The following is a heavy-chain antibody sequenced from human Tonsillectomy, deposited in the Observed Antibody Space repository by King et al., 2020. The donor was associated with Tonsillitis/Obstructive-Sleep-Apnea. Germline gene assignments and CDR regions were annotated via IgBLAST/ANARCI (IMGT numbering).Heavy chain of an antibody. D-gene: IGHD3-3*01. CDR1: GYTFTGYY. Sequence: QLVQSGAEVKKPGASVKVSCKASGYTFTGYYMHWVRQAPGQGLEWMGRINPNSGGTNYAQKFQGRVTMTRDTSISTAYMELSRLRSDDTVVYYCARGQRITIFGVAKKDAFDIWGQGTMVTVSS. J-gene: IGHJ3*02. CDR2: INPNSGGT. CDR3: ARGQRITIFGVAKKDAFDI. V-gene: IGHV1-2*05.